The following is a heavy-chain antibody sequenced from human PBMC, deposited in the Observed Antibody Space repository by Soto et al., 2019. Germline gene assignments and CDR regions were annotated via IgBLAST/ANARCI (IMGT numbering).Heavy chain of an antibody. J-gene: IGHJ4*02. Sequence: EVQLVESGGGLVKPGGSLRLSCAVSGFTFSSYSMNWVRQAPGKGLEWVSSISSSSDYIYYTDSVKGRFTISRDNAKNSLYLQMYSLIVEGTAVYYCAIWGGTGTKSVGYWGQGTLVTVSS. CDR3: AIWGGTGTKSVGY. CDR2: ISSSSDYI. V-gene: IGHV3-21*01. CDR1: GFTFSSYS. D-gene: IGHD1-1*01.